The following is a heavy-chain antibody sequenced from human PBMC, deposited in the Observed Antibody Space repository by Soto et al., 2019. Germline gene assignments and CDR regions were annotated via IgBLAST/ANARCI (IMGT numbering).Heavy chain of an antibody. Sequence: QITLKESGPTLVKPTQTLTLTCTFSGLSLSTSGEAVGWIRQPPGKALEWLALIYWDDDKRYNPTLKTRLTITNDTSKNQVVLTLTNMDPVDTATYSCAHYVSTSPAGWFDPWGQGILVNVSS. CDR2: IYWDDDK. D-gene: IGHD3-10*02. J-gene: IGHJ5*02. CDR3: AHYVSTSPAGWFDP. V-gene: IGHV2-5*02. CDR1: GLSLSTSGEA.